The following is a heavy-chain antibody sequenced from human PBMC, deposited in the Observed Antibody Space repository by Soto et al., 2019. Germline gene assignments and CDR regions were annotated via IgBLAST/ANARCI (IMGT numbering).Heavy chain of an antibody. CDR2: ISHSGRT. D-gene: IGHD3-10*01. CDR1: GASLRSGSYY. J-gene: IGHJ4*02. CDR3: SYGSSFDY. Sequence: SETLSLTCAVSGASLRSGSYYWSWIRQPPGKGLEWIGYISHSGRTNYDPSLKSRLTMSVDTSQNQFSLQLNSVTAADTAVYYCSYGSSFDYWGQGNLVTVSS. V-gene: IGHV4-61*01.